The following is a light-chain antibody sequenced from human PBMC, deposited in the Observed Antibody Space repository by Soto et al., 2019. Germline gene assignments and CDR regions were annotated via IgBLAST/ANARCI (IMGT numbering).Light chain of an antibody. CDR3: QQYNSWPPT. CDR2: GAS. Sequence: EIVLTQSPGTLSLSPGERATLSCRASQSVSSSYLAWYQQKPGQVYRLLIYGASTRVTGIPARFSATGSGTEFTLTISSLQSEDLAVYYCQQYNSWPPTFGQGTKVEIK. J-gene: IGKJ1*01. V-gene: IGKV3-15*01. CDR1: QSVSSSY.